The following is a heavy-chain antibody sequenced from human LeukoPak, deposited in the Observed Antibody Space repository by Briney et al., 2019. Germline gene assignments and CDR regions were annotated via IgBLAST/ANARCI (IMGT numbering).Heavy chain of an antibody. CDR3: ARHGGRYSYGYGNPEYFQH. V-gene: IGHV4-39*01. CDR1: GGSISSSSYY. CDR2: IYYSGST. Sequence: SETLSLTCTVSGGSISSSSYYWGWIRQPPGKGLEWIGSIYYSGSTYYNPSLKSRVTISVDTSKNQFSLKLSSVTAADTAVYYCARHGGRYSYGYGNPEYFQHWGQGTLVTVSS. J-gene: IGHJ1*01. D-gene: IGHD5-18*01.